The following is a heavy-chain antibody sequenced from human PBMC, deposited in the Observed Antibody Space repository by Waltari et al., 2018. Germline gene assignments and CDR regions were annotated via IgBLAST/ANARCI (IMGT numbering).Heavy chain of an antibody. Sequence: QLQLQESGPGLVKPSETLSLTCTVSGGSISSSSYYWGWIRQPPGKGLEWIGSIYYSGSTYYNPSLTSRVTISVDTSKNQFSLKLSSVTATDTVVYYCARRGLANLIKLWGQGTLVTVSS. CDR3: ARRGLANLIKL. V-gene: IGHV4-39*01. CDR1: GGSISSSSYY. J-gene: IGHJ4*02. CDR2: IYYSGST. D-gene: IGHD1-26*01.